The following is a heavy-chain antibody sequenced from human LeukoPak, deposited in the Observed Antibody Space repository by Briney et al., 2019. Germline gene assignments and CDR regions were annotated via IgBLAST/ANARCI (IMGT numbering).Heavy chain of an antibody. Sequence: GGSLRLSCAASGFTVSSNYMSWVRQAPGKGLEWVSVIYSGGSTYYADSVKGRFTISRDNSKNTLYLQMSSLRAEDTAVYYCARFGSEGWFDTWGQGTLVTVSS. J-gene: IGHJ5*02. D-gene: IGHD3-10*01. CDR1: GFTVSSNY. CDR2: IYSGGST. CDR3: ARFGSEGWFDT. V-gene: IGHV3-53*01.